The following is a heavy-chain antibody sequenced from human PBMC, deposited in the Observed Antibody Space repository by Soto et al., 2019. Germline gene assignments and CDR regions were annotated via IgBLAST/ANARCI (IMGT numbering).Heavy chain of an antibody. V-gene: IGHV4-30-4*08. CDR3: ARIPSP. CDR1: GGSISSGGTGSY. D-gene: IGHD2-21*01. CDR2: IYYTGNT. Sequence: PSETLSLTCTVSGGSISSGGTGSYWTWIRQPPGKGLEWIGYIYYTGNTYYNSSLKSRVTISVDRSKNQFSLKLSSVTAADTAVYYCARIPSPWGQGTLVTVS. J-gene: IGHJ5*02.